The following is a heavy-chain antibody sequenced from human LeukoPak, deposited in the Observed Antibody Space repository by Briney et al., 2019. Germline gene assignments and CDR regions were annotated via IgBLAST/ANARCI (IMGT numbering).Heavy chain of an antibody. J-gene: IGHJ4*02. CDR2: IDTGGST. D-gene: IGHD6-19*01. CDR1: GFTVSSNY. V-gene: IGHV3-53*01. CDR3: AREYLDGSGWYAYFDY. Sequence: GGSLRLSCAPSGFTVSSNYMSWVRQAPGRGLEWVSLIDTGGSTYYADSVRGRFTISRDNSKNTLYLQMNSLRAEDTAVHYCAREYLDGSGWYAYFDYWGRGTLVTVSS.